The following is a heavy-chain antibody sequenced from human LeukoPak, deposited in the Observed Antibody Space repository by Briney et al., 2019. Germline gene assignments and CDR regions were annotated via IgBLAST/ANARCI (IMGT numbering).Heavy chain of an antibody. CDR1: GFTFSSYA. J-gene: IGHJ3*02. CDR2: ISGSGGST. D-gene: IGHD3-10*01. Sequence: QPGGSLRLSCAASGFTFSSYAMSWVRQAPGKGLEWVSAISGSGGSTYYADSVKGRFTTSRGNSKNTLYLQMNSLRAEDTAVYYCAKDKGPDVVRGGDAFDIWGQGTMVTVSS. CDR3: AKDKGPDVVRGGDAFDI. V-gene: IGHV3-23*01.